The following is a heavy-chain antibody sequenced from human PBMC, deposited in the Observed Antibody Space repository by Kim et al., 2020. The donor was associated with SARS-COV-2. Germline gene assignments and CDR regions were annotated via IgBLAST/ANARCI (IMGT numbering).Heavy chain of an antibody. Sequence: SETLSLTCTVSGGSISSYYWSWIRQPPGKGLEWIGYIYYSGSTNYNPSLKSRVTISVDTSKNQFSLKLSSVTAADTAVYYCARLKYSSSWYFDYWGQGTLVTVSS. CDR3: ARLKYSSSWYFDY. CDR2: IYYSGST. V-gene: IGHV4-59*08. J-gene: IGHJ4*02. CDR1: GGSISSYY. D-gene: IGHD6-13*01.